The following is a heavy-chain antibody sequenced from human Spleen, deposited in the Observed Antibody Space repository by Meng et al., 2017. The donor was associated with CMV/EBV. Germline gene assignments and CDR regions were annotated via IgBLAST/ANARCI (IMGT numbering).Heavy chain of an antibody. CDR2: IIPIFGTA. Sequence: SVKVSCKASGGTFSSYAISWVRQAPGQGLEWMGGIIPIFGTANYAQKFQGRVTITTDESTSTAYMELSSLRSEDTAVYYCARATGWVGVDSYYYGMDVWGQGTTVTVSS. CDR3: ARATGWVGVDSYYYGMDV. CDR1: GGTFSSYA. V-gene: IGHV1-69*05. J-gene: IGHJ6*02. D-gene: IGHD3-3*01.